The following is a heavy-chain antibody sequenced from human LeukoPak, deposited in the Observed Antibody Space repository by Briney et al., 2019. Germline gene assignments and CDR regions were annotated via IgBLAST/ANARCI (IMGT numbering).Heavy chain of an antibody. CDR1: GGTFSSYA. Sequence: SVKVSCKASGGTFSSYAISWVRQAPGQGLEWMGGIIPIFGTANYAQKFQGRVTITTDESTSTAYMELSSLRSEDTAVYYCASADFDWLLHLTWGQGTLVTVSS. CDR2: IIPIFGTA. J-gene: IGHJ5*02. V-gene: IGHV1-69*05. CDR3: ASADFDWLLHLT. D-gene: IGHD3-9*01.